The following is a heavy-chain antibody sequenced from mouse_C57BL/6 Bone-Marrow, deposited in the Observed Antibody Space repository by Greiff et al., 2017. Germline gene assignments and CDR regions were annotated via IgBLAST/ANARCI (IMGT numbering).Heavy chain of an antibody. D-gene: IGHD3-2*02. CDR3: TTYQETYDY. CDR2: IDPENGDT. J-gene: IGHJ2*01. V-gene: IGHV14-4*01. CDR1: GFNIKDDY. Sequence: EVKVVESGAELVRPGASVKLSCTASGFNIKDDYMHWVKQRPEQGLEWIGWIDPENGDTEYASKFQGKATITADTSSNTAYLQLSSLTSEDTAVYYCTTYQETYDYWGQGTTLTVSS.